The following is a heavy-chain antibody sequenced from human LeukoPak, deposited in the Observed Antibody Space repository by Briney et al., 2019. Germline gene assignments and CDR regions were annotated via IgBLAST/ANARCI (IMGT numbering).Heavy chain of an antibody. J-gene: IGHJ4*02. D-gene: IGHD3-3*01. Sequence: PGGSLRLSCAASGFTFSNYAMSWVRQTPGKGLEWVSGISGRGDSTVYADSVKGRFTISRDNSKNTLYLQMNSLRVEGTAVYYCAKTLSRGTYYDFWSGPSAAYFDYWGQGTLVTVSS. CDR2: ISGRGDST. CDR1: GFTFSNYA. CDR3: AKTLSRGTYYDFWSGPSAAYFDY. V-gene: IGHV3-23*01.